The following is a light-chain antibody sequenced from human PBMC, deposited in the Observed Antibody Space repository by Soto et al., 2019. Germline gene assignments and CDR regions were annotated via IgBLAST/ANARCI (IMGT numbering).Light chain of an antibody. CDR3: HQRSNWPPS. Sequence: EIVLTQSPATLSLSPGERATLSCRASQSVSSLLAWYRQTPGQAPRLLIYDASNRATGIPARFSGTGSGTDFTLTISSLEPEDFAIYYCHQRSNWPPSFGPGTKVDIK. J-gene: IGKJ3*01. V-gene: IGKV3-11*01. CDR1: QSVSSL. CDR2: DAS.